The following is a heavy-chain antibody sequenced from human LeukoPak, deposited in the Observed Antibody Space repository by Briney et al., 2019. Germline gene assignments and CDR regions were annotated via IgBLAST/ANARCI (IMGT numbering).Heavy chain of an antibody. CDR2: MYTSGST. V-gene: IGHV4-4*07. D-gene: IGHD3-22*01. CDR1: GGSISSYY. Sequence: SETLSLTCTVSGGSISSYYWSWIRQPAGKGLEWIGRMYTSGSTNYNPSLKSRVTMSVDTSKNQFSLKLSSVTAADTAVYYCARESFYYDSSGYYYYYGMDVWGQGTTVTVSS. J-gene: IGHJ6*02. CDR3: ARESFYYDSSGYYYYYGMDV.